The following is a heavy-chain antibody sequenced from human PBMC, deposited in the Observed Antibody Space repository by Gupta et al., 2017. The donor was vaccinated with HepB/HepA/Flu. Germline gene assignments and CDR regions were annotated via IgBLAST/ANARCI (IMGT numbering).Heavy chain of an antibody. CDR3: VRNWNHYFYYYYMDV. V-gene: IGHV3-33*01. Sequence: QVQLVVSGGGVVQSGRSLRLSCVASGFSLSSTAMHWVRQAPGKGLEWVAVIWNDGSNEDYADSVKGRFTISRDNSKNTLYLQMNSLRAEDTAVYYCVRNWNHYFYYYYMDVWGRGTTVTVSS. D-gene: IGHD1-1*01. CDR1: GFSLSSTA. CDR2: IWNDGSNE. J-gene: IGHJ6*03.